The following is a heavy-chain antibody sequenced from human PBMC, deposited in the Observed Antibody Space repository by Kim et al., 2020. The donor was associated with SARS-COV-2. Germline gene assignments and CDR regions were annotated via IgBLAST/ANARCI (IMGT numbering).Heavy chain of an antibody. CDR1: RFTFSNAW. Sequence: GGSLRHSCAGSRFTFSNAWLSWVRQAPGKGLEWVGHIKSKIDGGTTDYAAPVKGRFTISRDDSKNTLYLQMSSLQTEDTAVYYCTTFPVRGLSAFDIWG. CDR2: IKSKIDGGTT. J-gene: IGHJ3*02. CDR3: TTFPVRGLSAFDI. V-gene: IGHV3-15*01. D-gene: IGHD6-19*01.